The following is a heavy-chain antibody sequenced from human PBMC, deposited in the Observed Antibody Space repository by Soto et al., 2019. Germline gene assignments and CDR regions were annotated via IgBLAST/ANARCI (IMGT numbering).Heavy chain of an antibody. J-gene: IGHJ6*02. CDR1: GFTFSSYS. CDR3: ARDRLGYCSSTCCQNTDYYYYGMDV. D-gene: IGHD2-2*01. Sequence: GSLRLSCAASGFTFSSYSMNWVRQAPGKGLEWVSSISSSSSYIYYADSVKGRFTISRDNAKNSLYLQMNSLRAEDTAVYYCARDRLGYCSSTCCQNTDYYYYGMDVWGQGTTVTVSS. CDR2: ISSSSSYI. V-gene: IGHV3-21*01.